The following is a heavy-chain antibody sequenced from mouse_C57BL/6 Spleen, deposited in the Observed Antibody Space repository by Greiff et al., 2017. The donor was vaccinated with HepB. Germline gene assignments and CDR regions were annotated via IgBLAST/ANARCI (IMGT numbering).Heavy chain of an antibody. Sequence: DVKLVESGGGLVKPGGSLKLSCAASGFTFSSYAMSWVRQTPEKRLEWVATISDGGSYTYYTDNVKGRFTISRDNAKNNLYLQMSHLKSDDTAMYYWSRDYYGNYDYAMDYWGQGTSVTVSS. V-gene: IGHV5-4*03. CDR2: ISDGGSYT. CDR3: SRDYYGNYDYAMDY. D-gene: IGHD2-1*01. CDR1: GFTFSSYA. J-gene: IGHJ4*01.